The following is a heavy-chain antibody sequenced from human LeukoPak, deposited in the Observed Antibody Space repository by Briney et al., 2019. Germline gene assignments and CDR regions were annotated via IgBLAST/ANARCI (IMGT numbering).Heavy chain of an antibody. D-gene: IGHD6-19*01. V-gene: IGHV1-2*02. Sequence: ASVKVSCKASGYTFTGYYIHWVRQAPGQGLEWMGWINPKSGATNYAQKFQGRVTMTRDTSISTPYMELSRLRSDDTAMYYCARVAALAGIGWGDFDYWGQGTLVPVSS. CDR2: INPKSGAT. CDR3: ARVAALAGIGWGDFDY. CDR1: GYTFTGYY. J-gene: IGHJ4*02.